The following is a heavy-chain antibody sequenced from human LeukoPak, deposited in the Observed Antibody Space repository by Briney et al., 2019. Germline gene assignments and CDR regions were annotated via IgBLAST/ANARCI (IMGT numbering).Heavy chain of an antibody. J-gene: IGHJ4*02. Sequence: ASVKVSCKASGYTFTRYGISWVRQAPGQGLEWMGWISAYNGNRNYVQKLQGRVTMTTDTSTNTAYMELRSLRSDDTAVYYCAREGPDTGGFDYWGQGTLVTVSS. CDR2: ISAYNGNR. V-gene: IGHV1-18*01. CDR1: GYTFTRYG. CDR3: AREGPDTGGFDY. D-gene: IGHD3-10*01.